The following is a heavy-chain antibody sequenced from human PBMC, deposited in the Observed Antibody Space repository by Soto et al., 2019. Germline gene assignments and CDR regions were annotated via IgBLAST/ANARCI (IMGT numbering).Heavy chain of an antibody. CDR3: ARVEGRGASTSYGMDV. CDR2: IYYSGST. Sequence: SETLSLTCTVSGGSISSGDYYWSWIRQPPGKGLEWIGYIYYSGSTYYNPSLKSRVTISVDTSKNQFSLKLSSVTAADTAVYYCARVEGRGASTSYGMDVWGQGTTVTSP. D-gene: IGHD3-10*01. J-gene: IGHJ6*02. CDR1: GGSISSGDYY. V-gene: IGHV4-30-4*01.